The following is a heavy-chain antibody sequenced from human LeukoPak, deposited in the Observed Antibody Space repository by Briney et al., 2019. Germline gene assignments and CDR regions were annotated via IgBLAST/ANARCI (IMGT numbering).Heavy chain of an antibody. CDR1: GITASSYA. CDR3: ARGRFGDPTPSFDY. Sequence: GGSLRLSCAASGITASSYAMTWVRQAPGKGLEWVSTISGSGDRTLYADSVKGRFTISRDNAKNSLYLQMNSLRDEDTAVYYCARGRFGDPTPSFDYWGQGTLVTVSS. D-gene: IGHD3-10*01. J-gene: IGHJ4*02. V-gene: IGHV3-23*01. CDR2: ISGSGDRT.